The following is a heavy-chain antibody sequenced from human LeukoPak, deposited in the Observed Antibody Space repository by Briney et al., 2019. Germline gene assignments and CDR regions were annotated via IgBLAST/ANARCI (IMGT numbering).Heavy chain of an antibody. CDR3: ARADRLHGGPYLIGP. V-gene: IGHV1-2*02. J-gene: IGHJ5*02. D-gene: IGHD2-21*01. Sequence: ASVKVSCKTSGYSFTDYYMHWVRQAPGQGLEWMGWINPNSGGTSSAQKFQGRVTMTRDTSVSTVYMEVSWLTSDDTAIYYCARADRLHGGPYLIGPWGQGTLVTVSS. CDR1: GYSFTDYY. CDR2: INPNSGGT.